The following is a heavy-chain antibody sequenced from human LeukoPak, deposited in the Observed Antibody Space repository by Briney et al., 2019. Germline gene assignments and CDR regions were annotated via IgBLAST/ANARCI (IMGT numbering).Heavy chain of an antibody. D-gene: IGHD6-13*01. CDR2: IYYSGST. CDR1: GGSISSSSYY. Sequence: SETLSLTCTVSGGSISSSSYYWGWIRQPPGKGLEWIGSIYYSGSTYYNPSLKSRVTISVDTSKNQFSLKLSSVTAADTAVYYCARVVKGRQSSSWFCYYYYMDVWGKGTTVTVSS. V-gene: IGHV4-39*07. J-gene: IGHJ6*03. CDR3: ARVVKGRQSSSWFCYYYYMDV.